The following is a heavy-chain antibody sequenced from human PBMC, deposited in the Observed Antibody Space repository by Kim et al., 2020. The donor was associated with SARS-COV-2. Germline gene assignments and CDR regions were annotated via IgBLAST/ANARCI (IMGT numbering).Heavy chain of an antibody. CDR1: GFTFGSYN. V-gene: IGHV3-21*01. J-gene: IGHJ5*02. CDR3: ARYWWGADVADQSNWFDP. Sequence: GGSLRLSCAASGFTFGSYNMNWVRQAPGKGLEWVSSISSSSSYKYYADSVKGRFTVSRDNAMNSLYLQMNSLRAEDTAVYYCARYWWGADVADQSNWFDPWGQGTLVTVSS. D-gene: IGHD2-8*02. CDR2: ISSSSSYK.